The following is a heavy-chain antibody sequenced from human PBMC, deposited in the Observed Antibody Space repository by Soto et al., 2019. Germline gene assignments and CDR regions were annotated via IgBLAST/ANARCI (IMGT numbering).Heavy chain of an antibody. CDR3: AREGDSSDYSAYFVS. Sequence: PGGTLRLSCAASGVSLSKFAMHWVRQAPGKGLECVAVIWFDGSKRDYAASVKGRFTVTRDNSENTLSLQMNNLRAEDTGVYYCAREGDSSDYSAYFVSWAQRIVVNV. CDR2: IWFDGSKR. V-gene: IGHV3-33*01. J-gene: IGHJ5*01. D-gene: IGHD3-22*01. CDR1: GVSLSKFA.